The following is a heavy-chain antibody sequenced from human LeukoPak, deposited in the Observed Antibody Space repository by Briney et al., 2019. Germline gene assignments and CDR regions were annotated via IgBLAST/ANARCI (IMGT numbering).Heavy chain of an antibody. J-gene: IGHJ4*02. CDR3: AKDSIAVAGTRYYYDSSGYFAPDY. CDR1: GGTFSSYA. CDR2: IIPIFGTA. Sequence: SVKVSCKASGGTFSSYAISWVRQAPGQGLEWMGGIIPIFGTANYAQKFQGRVTITTDESTSTAYMELSSLRAEDTAVYYCAKDSIAVAGTRYYYDSSGYFAPDYWGQGTLVTVSS. D-gene: IGHD3-22*01. V-gene: IGHV1-69*05.